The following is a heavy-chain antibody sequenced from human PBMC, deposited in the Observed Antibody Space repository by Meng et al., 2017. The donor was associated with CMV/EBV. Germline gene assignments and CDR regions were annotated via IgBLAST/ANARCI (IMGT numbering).Heavy chain of an antibody. Sequence: ASVTVSCKASGYTFTGYYMHWVRQAPGQGLEWMGWINPNSGGTNYAQKFQGRVTMTRDTSISTAYVELSRLRSDDTAVYYCARDQPPGIAAAGTSPYYYYGMDVWGQGTTVTVSS. CDR3: ARDQPPGIAAAGTSPYYYYGMDV. J-gene: IGHJ6*02. D-gene: IGHD6-13*01. CDR1: GYTFTGYY. V-gene: IGHV1-2*02. CDR2: INPNSGGT.